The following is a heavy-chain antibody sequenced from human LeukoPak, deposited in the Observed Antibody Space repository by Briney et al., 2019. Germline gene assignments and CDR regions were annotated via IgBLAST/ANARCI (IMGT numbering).Heavy chain of an antibody. V-gene: IGHV3-64D*09. CDR1: GFPFSSYA. Sequence: GGSLRLSCSASGFPFSSYAMHGVRQAPGKGGEYASAISDSGGSTYYADSGKGRFTIYRDNSKNTVYLQMSCLRAEATAVYFCVRGYSFGPYGMDVWGQGTTVTVSS. CDR2: ISDSGGST. D-gene: IGHD2-15*01. CDR3: VRGYSFGPYGMDV. J-gene: IGHJ6*02.